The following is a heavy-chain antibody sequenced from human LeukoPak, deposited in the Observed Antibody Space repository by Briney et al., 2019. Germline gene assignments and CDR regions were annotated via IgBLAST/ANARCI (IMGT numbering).Heavy chain of an antibody. CDR3: ARGAPPNYDFWSGSQNWFDP. CDR1: GGTFSSYA. Sequence: GASVKVSCKASGGTFSSYAISWVRQAHGQGLEWMGGIIPIFGTANYAQKFQGRVTITTDESTSTAYMELSSLRSEDTAVYYCARGAPPNYDFWSGSQNWFDPWGQGTPVTVSS. V-gene: IGHV1-69*05. CDR2: IIPIFGTA. D-gene: IGHD3-3*01. J-gene: IGHJ5*02.